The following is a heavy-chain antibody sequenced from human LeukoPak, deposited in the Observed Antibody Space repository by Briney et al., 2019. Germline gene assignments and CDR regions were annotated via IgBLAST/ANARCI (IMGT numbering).Heavy chain of an antibody. CDR1: GFTCSSYA. CDR2: ISYDRSNK. Sequence: GGSLRRSCAASGFTCSSYAMHWVRQAPGKGLEWVAVISYDRSNKYYADSVKGRFTVARDNSKNTLDLQMNSLRAEDTPVYYCPSDPAVAGTDNYFDYWGQGPLVTVSS. D-gene: IGHD6-19*01. V-gene: IGHV3-30-3*01. CDR3: PSDPAVAGTDNYFDY. J-gene: IGHJ4*02.